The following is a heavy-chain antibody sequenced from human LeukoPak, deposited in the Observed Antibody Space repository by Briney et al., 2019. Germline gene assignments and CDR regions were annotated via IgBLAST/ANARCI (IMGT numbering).Heavy chain of an antibody. D-gene: IGHD6-19*01. J-gene: IGHJ6*03. CDR2: IIPIFGTA. V-gene: IGHV1-69*06. Sequence: GASVKVSCKASGGTFSSYAISWVRQAPGQGLEWMGGIIPIFGTANYAQKFQGRVTITADKSTSTAYMELSSLRSEDTAVYYCARTTEGSGWYNYYYYMDVWGKGTTVTVSS. CDR3: ARTTEGSGWYNYYYYMDV. CDR1: GGTFSSYA.